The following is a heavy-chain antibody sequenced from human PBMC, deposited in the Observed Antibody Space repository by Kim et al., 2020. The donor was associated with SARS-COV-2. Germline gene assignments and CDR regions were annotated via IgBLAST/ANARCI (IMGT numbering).Heavy chain of an antibody. CDR1: AFTFSSYA. CDR3: AKDRPDFFARITMVRGVGNDAFDI. V-gene: IGHV3-23*01. D-gene: IGHD3-10*01. J-gene: IGHJ3*02. CDR2: ISGSGGST. Sequence: GGSLRLSCAASAFTFSSYAMSWVRQAPGKGLEWVSAISGSGGSTYYADSVKGRFTISRDNSKNTLYLQMNSLRAEDTAVYYCAKDRPDFFARITMVRGVGNDAFDIWGQGTMVTVSS.